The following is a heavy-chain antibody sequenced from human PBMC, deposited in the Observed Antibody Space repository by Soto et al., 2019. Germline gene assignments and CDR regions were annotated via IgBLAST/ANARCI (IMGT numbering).Heavy chain of an antibody. CDR2: IYHSGST. D-gene: IGHD6-19*01. V-gene: IGHV4-4*02. Sequence: SETLSLTCAVSGGSISSSNWWSWVRQPPGKGLEWIGEIYHSGSTNYNPSLQSRVTISVDKSNNQFSLKLRSVTAADTAVYYCARHDGFNSGWIFDYWGHGTLVTVSS. J-gene: IGHJ4*01. CDR1: GGSISSSNW. CDR3: ARHDGFNSGWIFDY.